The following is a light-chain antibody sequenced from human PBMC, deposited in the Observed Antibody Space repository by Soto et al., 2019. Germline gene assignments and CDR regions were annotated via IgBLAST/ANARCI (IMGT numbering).Light chain of an antibody. CDR3: QQYGSSPLT. J-gene: IGKJ4*01. V-gene: IGKV3-20*01. CDR1: TSVSSNS. Sequence: IVLTQSPGTLSLSPGERATLSCRASTSVSSNSLTWYQQRPGQAPRLLIYGASSRATGIPDRFSGSGYGTDFTLTISRLEPEDFAVYYCQQYGSSPLTFGGGTKVEIK. CDR2: GAS.